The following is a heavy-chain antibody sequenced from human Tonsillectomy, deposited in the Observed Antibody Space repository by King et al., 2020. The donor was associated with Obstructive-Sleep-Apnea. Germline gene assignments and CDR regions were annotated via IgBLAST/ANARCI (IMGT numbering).Heavy chain of an antibody. CDR3: AAMTTVTPFDY. J-gene: IGHJ4*02. V-gene: IGHV3-53*04. Sequence: EVQLVESGGGLVQPGGSLRLSCAVSGFSVSGNYMSWFRQAPGKGLEWVSVINSGGITYYPDSVKGRFTISRHSSKNTLYLQMNSLRPQDTAVYYCAAMTTVTPFDYWGQGTLVTVSS. D-gene: IGHD4-17*01. CDR1: GFSVSGNY. CDR2: INSGGIT.